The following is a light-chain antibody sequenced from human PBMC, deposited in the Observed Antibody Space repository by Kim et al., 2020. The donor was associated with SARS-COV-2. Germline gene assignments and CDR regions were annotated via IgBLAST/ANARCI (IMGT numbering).Light chain of an antibody. V-gene: IGLV3-1*01. J-gene: IGLJ2*01. CDR1: ELGDKY. Sequence: VSVSPGQTASIPCSGDELGDKYVCWYQQKPGQSPVVVIYQDSKRPSGIPERFSGSNSGNTATLTISGTQALDEADYYCQAWDTSSVIFGGGTQLTVL. CDR2: QDS. CDR3: QAWDTSSVI.